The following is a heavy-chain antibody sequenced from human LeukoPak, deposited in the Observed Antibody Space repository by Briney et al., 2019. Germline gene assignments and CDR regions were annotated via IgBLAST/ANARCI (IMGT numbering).Heavy chain of an antibody. CDR3: ARVRWGSPGNY. Sequence: GASVKVSCKASGYTFTAYYIQWVRQAPGQGLEWMGWINPNSGGTDTAQKFQGRVNMTRGTSINTAYMELNRLRSDDTAVYYCARVRWGSPGNYWGQGTLVTVSS. J-gene: IGHJ4*02. D-gene: IGHD3-10*01. CDR1: GYTFTAYY. CDR2: INPNSGGT. V-gene: IGHV1-2*02.